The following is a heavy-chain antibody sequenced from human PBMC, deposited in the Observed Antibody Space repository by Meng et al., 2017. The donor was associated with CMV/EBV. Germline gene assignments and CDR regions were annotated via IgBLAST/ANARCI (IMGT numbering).Heavy chain of an antibody. CDR3: ARDPPQREQPLLRY. J-gene: IGHJ4*02. CDR2: INPNSGGT. D-gene: IGHD6-25*01. Sequence: QWRLVQLGAEVKKPGASGKVSCKASGYTFTGYYMHWVRQAPGQGLEWMGWINPNSGGTNYAQKFQGRVTMPRDTSISTAYMELSRLRSDDTAVYYCARDPPQREQPLLRYWGQGTLVTVSS. CDR1: GYTFTGYY. V-gene: IGHV1-2*02.